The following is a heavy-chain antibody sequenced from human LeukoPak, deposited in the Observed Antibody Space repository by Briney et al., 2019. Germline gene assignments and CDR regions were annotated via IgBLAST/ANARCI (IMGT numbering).Heavy chain of an antibody. CDR3: AKGSYYDGPA. CDR2: ISWNSGSI. D-gene: IGHD3-22*01. V-gene: IGHV3-9*01. J-gene: IGHJ5*02. Sequence: GRSLRLSCAASGFTFDDYAMHWVRQAPGKGLGWVSGISWNSGSIAYADSVKGRFTISRDNAKNSLYLQMNSLRAEDTALYYCAKGSYYDGPAWGQGTLVTVSS. CDR1: GFTFDDYA.